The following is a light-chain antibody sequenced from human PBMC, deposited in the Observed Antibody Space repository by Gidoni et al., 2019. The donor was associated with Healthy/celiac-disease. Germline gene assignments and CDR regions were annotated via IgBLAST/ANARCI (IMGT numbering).Light chain of an antibody. V-gene: IGKV3-11*01. Sequence: EIVLTQSPATLSLSPGERATLSCRASKSVSSYLAWYQQKPGQAPRLLIYDASNRATGIPARFSGSGSGTDFTLTISSLEPEDFAVYYCQQRSNWPWTFGQXTKVEIK. CDR2: DAS. CDR1: KSVSSY. J-gene: IGKJ1*01. CDR3: QQRSNWPWT.